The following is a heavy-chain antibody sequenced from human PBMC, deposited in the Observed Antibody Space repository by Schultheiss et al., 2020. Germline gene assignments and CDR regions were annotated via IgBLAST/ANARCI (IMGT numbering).Heavy chain of an antibody. CDR1: GFSLSTSGVG. J-gene: IGHJ5*02. CDR2: IYWNDDK. CDR3: AHSRMDCSGGSCYSGFNWFDP. D-gene: IGHD2-15*01. V-gene: IGHV2-5*01. Sequence: SGPTLVKPTQTLTLTCTFSGFSLSTSGVGVGWIRQPPGKALEWLALIYWNDDKRYSPSLKSRLTITKDTSKNQVVLTMTNMDPVDTATYYCAHSRMDCSGGSCYSGFNWFDPWGQGTLVTVS.